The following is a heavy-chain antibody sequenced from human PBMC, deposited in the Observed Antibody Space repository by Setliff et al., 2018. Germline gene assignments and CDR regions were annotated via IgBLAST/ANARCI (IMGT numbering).Heavy chain of an antibody. CDR3: ARGVAYYDVLTGYYPYFDS. J-gene: IGHJ4*02. CDR1: AGSISTYY. V-gene: IGHV4-59*08. CDR2: VYYRGTT. Sequence: KPSETLSLTCTVSAGSISTYYWSWNRQPPGKGLEFIGYVYYRGTTNYDPSLKSRVTMSVDTSKNQFSLKLTSVTAADTAVYYCARGVAYYDVLTGYYPYFDSWGQGSLVTVSS. D-gene: IGHD3-9*01.